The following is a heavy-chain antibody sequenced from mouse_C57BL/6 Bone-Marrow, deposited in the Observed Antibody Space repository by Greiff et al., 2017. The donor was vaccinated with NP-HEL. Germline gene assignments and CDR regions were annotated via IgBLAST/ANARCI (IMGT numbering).Heavy chain of an antibody. CDR2: INSDGSST. CDR3: GRGTGYYAMDY. Sequence: EVHLVESEAGLVQPGSSVKLSCTASGFTFSDYYMAWVRQVPEKGLEWVANINSDGSSTYYLDSLKGRFIISRDNAKNILYLQLSSLKSEDTATYYCGRGTGYYAMDYWGQGTSVTVSS. D-gene: IGHD4-1*01. CDR1: GFTFSDYY. J-gene: IGHJ4*01. V-gene: IGHV5-16*01.